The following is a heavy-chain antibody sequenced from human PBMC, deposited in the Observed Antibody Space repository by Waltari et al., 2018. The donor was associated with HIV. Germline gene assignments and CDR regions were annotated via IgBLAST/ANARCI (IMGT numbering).Heavy chain of an antibody. Sequence: GSGGGLVQPGGSLRLSCAASGFTFSSYALSWVRKAPGKGLEWVSAISGSGGSKYYADPVKGRFTISRDNSKNTLYLQMNSLRAEDTAVYYCAKDRSSIAVAGMFDYWGQGTLVTVSS. D-gene: IGHD6-19*01. J-gene: IGHJ4*02. CDR1: GFTFSSYA. CDR3: AKDRSSIAVAGMFDY. CDR2: ISGSGGSK. V-gene: IGHV3-23*01.